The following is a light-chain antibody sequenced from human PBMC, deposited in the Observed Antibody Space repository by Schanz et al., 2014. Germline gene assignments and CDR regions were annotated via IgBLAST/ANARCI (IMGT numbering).Light chain of an antibody. V-gene: IGKV3-15*01. Sequence: EIVMTQSPATLSVSPGERATLSCRASQSVSSNLAWYQQKPGQAPRLLIYGASTRDTGIPARFSGSGSGTEFTLTISSLQSEDFATYYCQQYYRYPYTFGRGSRLDIK. CDR3: QQYYRYPYT. CDR1: QSVSSN. J-gene: IGKJ2*01. CDR2: GAS.